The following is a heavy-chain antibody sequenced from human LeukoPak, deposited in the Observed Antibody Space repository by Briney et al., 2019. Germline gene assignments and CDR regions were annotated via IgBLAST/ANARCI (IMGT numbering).Heavy chain of an antibody. D-gene: IGHD3-3*01. J-gene: IGHJ6*03. CDR2: INYSGIT. V-gene: IGHV4-39*01. Sequence: SETLSLTCTVSGGSISGGDYYWGWIRQPPGKGLEWIGHINYSGITYYSPSLQSRVTISVDTSKNQISLKVNSVTAADTAVYYCARHRNGFFYYYYMDVWGQGTTVTVSS. CDR3: ARHRNGFFYYYYMDV. CDR1: GGSISGGDYY.